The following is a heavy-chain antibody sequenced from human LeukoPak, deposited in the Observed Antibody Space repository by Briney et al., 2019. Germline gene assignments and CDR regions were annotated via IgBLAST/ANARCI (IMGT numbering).Heavy chain of an antibody. CDR3: ARGALLWFGEPLGLDV. V-gene: IGHV1-8*02. J-gene: IGHJ6*04. CDR2: MNPNSGNT. D-gene: IGHD3-10*01. CDR1: GYTFSTYY. Sequence: ASVKVSCKTSGYTFSTYYMHWVRQAPGQGLEWLGWMNPNSGNTGYAQKLQGRVTMTRNTSISTAYMELSSLRSEDTAVYYCARGALLWFGEPLGLDVWGKGTTVTVSS.